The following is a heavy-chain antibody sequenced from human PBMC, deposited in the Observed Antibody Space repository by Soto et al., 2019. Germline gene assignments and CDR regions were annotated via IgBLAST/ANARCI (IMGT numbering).Heavy chain of an antibody. Sequence: EVQLLESGAGLVQPGGSLRLSCAASGFTFSSYAMSWVRQAPGKGLEWVSGISTSGDSTYYADSVKGRFTISRDNSKDTLYLQMISLRAGDTAVYYRAINSRYCSSTSCYADWGQGTLVTVSS. D-gene: IGHD2-2*01. CDR3: AINSRYCSSTSCYAD. CDR1: GFTFSSYA. V-gene: IGHV3-23*01. J-gene: IGHJ4*02. CDR2: ISTSGDST.